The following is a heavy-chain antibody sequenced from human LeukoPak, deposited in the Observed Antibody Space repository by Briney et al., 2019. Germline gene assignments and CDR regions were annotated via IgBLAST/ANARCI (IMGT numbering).Heavy chain of an antibody. V-gene: IGHV1-2*02. CDR3: ARVVYSSGWYSTYYFDY. CDR2: INPNSGGT. D-gene: IGHD6-19*01. Sequence: ASVKVSCKASGYTSTGYYMHWVRQAPGQGLEWMGWINPNSGGTNYAQRFQGRVTMTRDTSISTAYMELSRLRSDDTAVYYCARVVYSSGWYSTYYFDYWGQGTLVTVSS. J-gene: IGHJ4*02. CDR1: GYTSTGYY.